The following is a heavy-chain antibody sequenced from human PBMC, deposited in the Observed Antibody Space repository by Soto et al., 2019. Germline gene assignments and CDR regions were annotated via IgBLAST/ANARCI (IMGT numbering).Heavy chain of an antibody. CDR1: GLTFSSYA. Sequence: EVQLLESGGGLVQPGGSLRLSCAASGLTFSSYAMSWVRQAPGKGLEWVSAISGSGGSTYYADSVKGRFTISRDNSKNTLYLQMNSLRAEDTAVYYCAKVFRESAYCGGDCSPDAFDIWGQGTMVTVSS. J-gene: IGHJ3*02. V-gene: IGHV3-23*01. CDR3: AKVFRESAYCGGDCSPDAFDI. CDR2: ISGSGGST. D-gene: IGHD2-21*02.